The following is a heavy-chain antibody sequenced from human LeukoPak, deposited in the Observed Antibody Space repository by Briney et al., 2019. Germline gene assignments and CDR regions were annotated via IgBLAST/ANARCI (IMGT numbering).Heavy chain of an antibody. V-gene: IGHV4-39*01. J-gene: IGHJ4*02. Sequence: PSETLSLTCTVSGGSISSSSYYWGWIRQPPGTGLEWIGSIYYSGSTYYNPSLKSRVTISVDTSKNQFSLKLSSVTAADTAVYYCACTGSGDFDYWGQGTLVTVSS. CDR1: GGSISSSSYY. CDR3: ACTGSGDFDY. D-gene: IGHD2-8*02. CDR2: IYYSGST.